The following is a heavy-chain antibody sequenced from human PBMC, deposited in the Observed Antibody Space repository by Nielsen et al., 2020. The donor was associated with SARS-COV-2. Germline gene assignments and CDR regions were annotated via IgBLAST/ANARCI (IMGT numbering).Heavy chain of an antibody. CDR3: ARSHCGTSTCYVDL. D-gene: IGHD2-2*01. V-gene: IGHV3-30*03. CDR1: GFTFSSYG. CDR2: ASSDGSKK. Sequence: GESLKISCAASGFTFSSYGIHWVRQAPGKGLEWVAVASSDGSKKYYADSVKGRFTISRDNSKNTLYLQMNSLRAEDTAVYFCARSHCGTSTCYVDLWGQGTLVTVSS. J-gene: IGHJ4*02.